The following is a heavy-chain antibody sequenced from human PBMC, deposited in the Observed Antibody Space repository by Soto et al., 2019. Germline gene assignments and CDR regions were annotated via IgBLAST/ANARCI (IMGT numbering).Heavy chain of an antibody. D-gene: IGHD3-10*01. CDR2: ISGSGGST. V-gene: IGHV3-23*01. J-gene: IGHJ4*02. CDR1: EFTFSSYP. CDR3: AKDLGYYYGSDPGNY. Sequence: PGGPLRPSCAASEFTFSSYPMTWVRQAPGKGLEWVSAISGSGGSTYYADSVKGRFTISRDNSKNTLYLQMNSLRAEDTAVYYCAKDLGYYYGSDPGNYWGQGTLVTVSS.